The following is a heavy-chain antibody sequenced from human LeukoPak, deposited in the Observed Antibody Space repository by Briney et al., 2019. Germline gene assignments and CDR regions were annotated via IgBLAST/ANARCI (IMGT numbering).Heavy chain of an antibody. V-gene: IGHV4-34*01. Sequence: PSETLSLTCAVHGGSFSTYYWTWIRQPPGRGLEWIGEINHSGNTNYTPSLKSRVTISVDKSKNQFSLKLNSVTAADTAVYYCASVPRGSWFDPWGQGTLVTVSS. CDR1: GGSFSTYY. CDR3: ASVPRGSWFDP. J-gene: IGHJ5*02. D-gene: IGHD1-26*01. CDR2: INHSGNT.